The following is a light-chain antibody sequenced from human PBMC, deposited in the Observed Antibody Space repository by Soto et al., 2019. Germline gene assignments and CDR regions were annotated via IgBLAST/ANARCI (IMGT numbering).Light chain of an antibody. Sequence: SSELTQPPSVSVAPGKTASISCGGNNIGSKGVHGYQQKPGQAPVLVIYSDTDLPPVIPERFSGSNSENLATLTISRVEAEDEADYYCQVWDSGSAHVVFGGGTKVTVL. V-gene: IGLV3-21*04. CDR1: NIGSKG. CDR2: SDT. J-gene: IGLJ2*01. CDR3: QVWDSGSAHVV.